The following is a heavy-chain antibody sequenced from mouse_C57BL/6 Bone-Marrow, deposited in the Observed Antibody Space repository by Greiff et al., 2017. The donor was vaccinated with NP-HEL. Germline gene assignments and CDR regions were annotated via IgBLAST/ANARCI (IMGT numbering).Heavy chain of an antibody. D-gene: IGHD2-4*01. CDR3: AAIYYDYIAY. J-gene: IGHJ3*01. CDR2: IDPANGNT. Sequence: EVMLVESVAELVRPGASVKLSCTASGFNIKNTYMPWVKQRPEQGLEWIGRIDPANGNTKYAPKFQGKATITADTSSNTAYLQLSSLTSEDTAIYYCAAIYYDYIAYWGQGTLVTVSA. CDR1: GFNIKNTY. V-gene: IGHV14-3*01.